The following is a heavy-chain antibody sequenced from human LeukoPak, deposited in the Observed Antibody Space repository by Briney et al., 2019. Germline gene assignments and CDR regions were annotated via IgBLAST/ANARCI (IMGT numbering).Heavy chain of an antibody. CDR2: IYHSGST. CDR1: GDSINSSNW. Sequence: SETLSLTCAVSGDSINSSNWWCWVRQPPGKGLEWIGEIYHSGSTNYKPSLKSRVTISVDKSKNQFSLKLSSVTAADTAVYYCARDVNPYYYGSGRNGKAFDIWGQGTMVTVSS. V-gene: IGHV4-4*02. J-gene: IGHJ3*02. CDR3: ARDVNPYYYGSGRNGKAFDI. D-gene: IGHD3-10*01.